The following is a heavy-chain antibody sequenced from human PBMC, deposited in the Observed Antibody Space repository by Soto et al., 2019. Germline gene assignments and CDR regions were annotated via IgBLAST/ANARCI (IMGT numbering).Heavy chain of an antibody. CDR3: AKKRRVRGNEIDY. D-gene: IGHD3-10*01. CDR2: ISGSGGST. CDR1: GFTFSSYA. Sequence: EVQLLESGGGLVQPGGSLRLSCAASGFTFSSYAMSWVRQAPGKGLEWVSAISGSGGSTYYADSVKGRFTISRDNSKNTLYLQMNSLRAKDTAVYYCAKKRRVRGNEIDYWGQGTLVTVSS. J-gene: IGHJ4*02. V-gene: IGHV3-23*01.